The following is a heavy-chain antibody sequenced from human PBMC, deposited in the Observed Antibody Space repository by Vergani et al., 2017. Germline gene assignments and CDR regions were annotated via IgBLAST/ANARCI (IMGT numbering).Heavy chain of an antibody. CDR2: IIPIFGTT. D-gene: IGHD1-1*01. V-gene: IGHV1-69*01. Sequence: QVQLVQSGAEVQKPESSVKVSCRASGGTFDTHAFSWVRQAPGQSLEWMGAIIPIFGTTNYAPKFRDRVSLTADESTKMVYMELNRLRSEDTAVYYGVKGSGFASPFNHWGQGALVTVSS. CDR1: GGTFDTHA. CDR3: VKGSGFASPFNH. J-gene: IGHJ4*02.